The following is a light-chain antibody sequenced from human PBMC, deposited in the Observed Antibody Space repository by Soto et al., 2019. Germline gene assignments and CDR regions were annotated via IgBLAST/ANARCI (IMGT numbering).Light chain of an antibody. V-gene: IGKV3-20*01. J-gene: IGKJ4*01. CDR3: QQYGSSPLLT. CDR1: QSVSSSY. Sequence: ELVWTQSPGTLSLSPGERATLSCRASQSVSSSYLAWYQQKPGQAPRLLIYGASSRATGIPDRFSGSGSGTDFTLTISRLEPEDFAVYYCQQYGSSPLLTFGGGTKVDIK. CDR2: GAS.